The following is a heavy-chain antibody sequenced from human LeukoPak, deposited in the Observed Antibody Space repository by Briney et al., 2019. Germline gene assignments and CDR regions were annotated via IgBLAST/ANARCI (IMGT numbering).Heavy chain of an antibody. Sequence: GGSLRLSCAASGFTFSSYAMSWVRQAPGKVLEWVSAISGSGGSTYYADSVKGRFTISRDNSKNTLYLQMNSLRAEGTAVYYCAKDLEYYYDSSGYLDYWGQGTLVTVSS. CDR1: GFTFSSYA. V-gene: IGHV3-23*01. J-gene: IGHJ4*02. CDR2: ISGSGGST. D-gene: IGHD3-22*01. CDR3: AKDLEYYYDSSGYLDY.